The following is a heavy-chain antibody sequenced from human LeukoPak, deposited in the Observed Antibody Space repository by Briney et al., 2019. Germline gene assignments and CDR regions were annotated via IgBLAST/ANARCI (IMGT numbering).Heavy chain of an antibody. J-gene: IGHJ4*02. V-gene: IGHV4-34*01. Sequence: SETLSLTCAVYGGSFSGYYWSWIRQPPGKGLESIGEINHSGSTNYNPSLKSRVTLSVDTSKNQFSLKLSSVTAADTAVYYCAGGGIAVAGTGYWGQGTLVTVSS. CDR3: AGGGIAVAGTGY. CDR1: GGSFSGYY. CDR2: INHSGST. D-gene: IGHD6-19*01.